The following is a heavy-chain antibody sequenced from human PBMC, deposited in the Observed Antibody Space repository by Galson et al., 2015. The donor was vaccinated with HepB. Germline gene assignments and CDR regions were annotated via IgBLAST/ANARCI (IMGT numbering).Heavy chain of an antibody. V-gene: IGHV3-23*01. CDR1: GFTFSSYA. Sequence: SLRLSCAASGFTFSSYAMSWVRQAPGKGLEWVSAISGSGGSTYYADSVKGRFTISRDNSKNTLYLQMNSLRAEGTAVYYCAKDPNKIAAAGTHFQHWGQGTLVTVSS. J-gene: IGHJ1*01. CDR2: ISGSGGST. CDR3: AKDPNKIAAAGTHFQH. D-gene: IGHD6-13*01.